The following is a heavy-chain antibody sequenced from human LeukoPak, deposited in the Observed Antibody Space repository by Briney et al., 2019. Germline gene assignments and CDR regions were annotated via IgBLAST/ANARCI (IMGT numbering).Heavy chain of an antibody. CDR3: ARRSPPY. J-gene: IGHJ4*02. CDR2: INHSGST. CDR1: GGSFSGYY. D-gene: IGHD3-10*01. V-gene: IGHV4-34*01. Sequence: SETLSLTCAVYGGSFSGYYWSWIRQPPGKGLEWIGEINHSGSTNYNPSLKSRVTISVDTSKNQFSLKLSSVTAADTAVYYCARRSPPYWGQGTLVTVSS.